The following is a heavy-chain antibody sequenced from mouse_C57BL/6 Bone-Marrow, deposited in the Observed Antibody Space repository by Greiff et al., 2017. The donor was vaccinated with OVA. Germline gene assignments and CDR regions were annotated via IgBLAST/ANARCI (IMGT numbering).Heavy chain of an antibody. CDR1: GYSITSGYY. J-gene: IGHJ3*01. D-gene: IGHD4-1*01. CDR3: ARGRTGTFAY. V-gene: IGHV3-6*01. Sequence: DVKLVESGPGLVKPSQSLSLTCSVTGYSITSGYYWNWLRQFPGNKLEWMGYISYDGSNNYNPSLKNRISITRDTSKNQFFLKLNSVTTEDTATYYCARGRTGTFAYWGQGTLVTVSA. CDR2: ISYDGSN.